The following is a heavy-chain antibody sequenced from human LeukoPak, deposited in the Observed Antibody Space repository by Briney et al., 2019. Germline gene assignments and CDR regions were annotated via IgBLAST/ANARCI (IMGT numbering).Heavy chain of an antibody. CDR3: AKASFLTPHCCYYMDV. Sequence: GGSLRLSCAASGLTFSSYAMAWVRQAPGKGLEWVSAISGSGDSTYYADSVKGRFTISKDNSKNTLYLQMNSLRAEDTSVYYCAKASFLTPHCCYYMDVWGKGTTVIVSS. J-gene: IGHJ6*03. CDR1: GLTFSSYA. V-gene: IGHV3-23*01. D-gene: IGHD2-15*01. CDR2: ISGSGDST.